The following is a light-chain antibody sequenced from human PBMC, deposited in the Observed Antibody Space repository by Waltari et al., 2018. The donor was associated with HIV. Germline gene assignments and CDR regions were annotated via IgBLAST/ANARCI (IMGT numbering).Light chain of an antibody. CDR1: QSVSSSY. V-gene: IGKV3-20*01. Sequence: EIVLPQSPGTLSLSPGERATLSCRASQSVSSSYLAWFQQNPGQAPRLLIYGASSRATGIPDRVSGSGSGTDFTLTISRLEPEDFAVYYCQQYGSSPPWTFGQGTKVEIK. CDR3: QQYGSSPPWT. J-gene: IGKJ1*01. CDR2: GAS.